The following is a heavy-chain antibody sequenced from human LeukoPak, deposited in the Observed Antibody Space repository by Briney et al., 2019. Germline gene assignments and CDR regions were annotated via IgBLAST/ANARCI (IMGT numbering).Heavy chain of an antibody. D-gene: IGHD6-13*01. CDR2: IKQDGSEK. J-gene: IGHJ5*02. CDR3: AKDPLGSSSKNWFDP. CDR1: GLSFSSYW. Sequence: GGSLRLSCAASGLSFSSYWMSWFRQAPGKGLEWVANIKQDGSEKYHVDSVKGRFTISRDNSKNTLYLQMNSLRAEDTAVYYCAKDPLGSSSKNWFDPWGQGTLVTVPS. V-gene: IGHV3-7*03.